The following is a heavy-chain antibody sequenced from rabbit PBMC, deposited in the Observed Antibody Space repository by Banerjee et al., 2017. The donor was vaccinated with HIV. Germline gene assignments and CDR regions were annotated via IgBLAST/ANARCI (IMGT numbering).Heavy chain of an antibody. D-gene: IGHD1-1*01. Sequence: QSLEESGGDLVKPGASLTLTCTASGFSFSSSYWICWVRQAPGKGLEWIACIDGVSSGRTYYANWAKGRFTISKTSSTTVTLQMTSLTAADTATYFCARAAYSSSSGYSHFNLWGPVSMV. J-gene: IGHJ4*01. CDR3: ARAAYSSSSGYSHFNL. CDR1: GFSFSSSYW. CDR2: IDGVSSGRT. V-gene: IGHV1S40*01.